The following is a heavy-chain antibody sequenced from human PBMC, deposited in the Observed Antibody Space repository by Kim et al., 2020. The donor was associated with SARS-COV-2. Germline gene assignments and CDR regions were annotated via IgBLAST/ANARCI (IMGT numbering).Heavy chain of an antibody. V-gene: IGHV4-31*03. CDR3: AREGCSGGSCYSDYYYYGMDV. CDR2: IYYSGST. Sequence: SETLSLTCTVSGGSISSGGYYWSWIRQHPGKGLEWIGYIYYSGSTYYNPSLKSRVTISVDTSKNQFSLKLSSVTAADTAVYYCAREGCSGGSCYSDYYYYGMDVWGQGTTVTVSS. J-gene: IGHJ6*02. CDR1: GGSISSGGYY. D-gene: IGHD2-15*01.